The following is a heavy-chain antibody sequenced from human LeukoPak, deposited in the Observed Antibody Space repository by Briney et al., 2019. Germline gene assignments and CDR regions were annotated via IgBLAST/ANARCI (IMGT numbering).Heavy chain of an antibody. J-gene: IGHJ4*02. Sequence: PGGSLRLSCATSGFTFSSCRMSWVRQAPGKGREWVSAISGSGGSTYYADSVKGRFTISRDNAKNSLHLQMNSLRAEDTAVYYCARGQLYYDSSGFDYWGQGTLVTVSS. CDR2: ISGSGGST. V-gene: IGHV3-23*01. CDR3: ARGQLYYDSSGFDY. CDR1: GFTFSSCR. D-gene: IGHD3-22*01.